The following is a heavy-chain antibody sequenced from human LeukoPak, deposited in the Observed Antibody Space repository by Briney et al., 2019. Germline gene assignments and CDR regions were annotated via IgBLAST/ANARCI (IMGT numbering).Heavy chain of an antibody. CDR1: GFTFSSYA. D-gene: IGHD4-17*01. V-gene: IGHV3-30-3*01. CDR2: ISYDGSNK. Sequence: PGRSLRLSCAASGFTFSSYAMHWVRQAPGKGLEWVAVISYDGSNKYYADSVKGRFTISRDNSKNTLYLQMNSLRTEDTAVYYCAKDQVYGDYDGPVDYLGQGALLTVSP. J-gene: IGHJ4*02. CDR3: AKDQVYGDYDGPVDY.